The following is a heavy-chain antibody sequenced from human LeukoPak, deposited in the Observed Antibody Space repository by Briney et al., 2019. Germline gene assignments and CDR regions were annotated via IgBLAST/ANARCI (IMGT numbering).Heavy chain of an antibody. CDR1: GFTFSRYW. Sequence: GGSLRLSCAASGFTFSRYWMHWVRQAPGKGLVWVSRINSDGSSKIYADSVTGRFTISRDNANNTLYLQMNSLRADDTAVYYCARDLRAFDIWGQGTMVTVSS. CDR2: INSDGSSK. V-gene: IGHV3-74*01. CDR3: ARDLRAFDI. J-gene: IGHJ3*02.